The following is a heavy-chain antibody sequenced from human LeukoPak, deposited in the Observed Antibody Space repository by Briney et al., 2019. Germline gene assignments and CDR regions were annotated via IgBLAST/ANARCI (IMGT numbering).Heavy chain of an antibody. Sequence: ASVKVSCKASGYTFTGYYMHWVRQAPGQGLEWMGWINPNSSGTNYAQKFQGRATMTRDTSISTAYMELSRLRSDDTAVYYCASRRDGYNDPDYWGQGTLVTVCS. CDR1: GYTFTGYY. D-gene: IGHD5-24*01. CDR2: INPNSSGT. CDR3: ASRRDGYNDPDY. J-gene: IGHJ4*02. V-gene: IGHV1-2*02.